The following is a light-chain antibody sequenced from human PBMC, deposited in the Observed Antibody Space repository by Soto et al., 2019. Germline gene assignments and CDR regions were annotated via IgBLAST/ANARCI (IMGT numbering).Light chain of an antibody. CDR3: QQRSNWPPVAGIT. Sequence: IVLTQSSATLSLAPGERATLSSRAIQAFITNLAWYQQKPGQAPRLLIYHASNRAAGIPDRFSGSGSGTDFTLTISSLEPEDFAVYYCQQRSNWPPVAGITFGGGTKV. J-gene: IGKJ4*01. CDR1: QAFITN. CDR2: HAS. V-gene: IGKV3-11*01.